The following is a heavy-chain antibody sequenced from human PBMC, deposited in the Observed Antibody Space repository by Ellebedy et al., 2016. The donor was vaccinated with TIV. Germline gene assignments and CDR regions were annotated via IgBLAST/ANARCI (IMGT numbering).Heavy chain of an antibody. Sequence: GESLKISCAASGFTFSSYAMSWVRQAPGKGLECVSAISGSGGSTYYADSVKGRFTISRDNSKNTLYLQMNSLRAEDTAVYYCAKRVTMVRGVITHYYYSMDVWGQGTTVTVSS. CDR2: ISGSGGST. CDR1: GFTFSSYA. J-gene: IGHJ6*02. CDR3: AKRVTMVRGVITHYYYSMDV. D-gene: IGHD3-10*01. V-gene: IGHV3-23*01.